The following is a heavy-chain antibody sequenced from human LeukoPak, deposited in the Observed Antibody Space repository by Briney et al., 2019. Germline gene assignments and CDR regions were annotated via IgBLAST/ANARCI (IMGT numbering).Heavy chain of an antibody. CDR2: IKSDGKT. CDR3: ARAPSDMAGYYPEYFRL. D-gene: IGHD3-22*01. V-gene: IGHV3-74*01. Sequence: GGSLRLSCAASGFTFSSYWMHWVRQAPGKGLVWVSRIKSDGKTNYADSVKGRFTISRDNAKNTVSLQMNSLRAEDTGVYYCARAPSDMAGYYPEYFRLGRQGPLVTVSS. J-gene: IGHJ1*01. CDR1: GFTFSSYW.